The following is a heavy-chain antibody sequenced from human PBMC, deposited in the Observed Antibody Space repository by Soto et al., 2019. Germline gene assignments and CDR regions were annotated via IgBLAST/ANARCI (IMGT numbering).Heavy chain of an antibody. CDR3: AKSSSSWPYYFDY. J-gene: IGHJ4*02. Sequence: PGGSLRLSCAASGFTFSSYGMHWVRQAPGKGLEWVAVISYDGSNKYYADSVKGQFTISRDNSKNTLYLQMNSLRAEDTAVYYCAKSSSSWPYYFDYWGQGTLVTVSS. V-gene: IGHV3-30*18. CDR2: ISYDGSNK. D-gene: IGHD6-13*01. CDR1: GFTFSSYG.